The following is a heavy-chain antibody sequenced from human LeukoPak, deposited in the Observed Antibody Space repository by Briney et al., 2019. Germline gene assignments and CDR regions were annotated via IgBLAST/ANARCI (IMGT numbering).Heavy chain of an antibody. J-gene: IGHJ5*02. D-gene: IGHD2-2*01. CDR3: AREGYQLPVWWFDP. CDR2: INPSGGST. V-gene: IGHV1-46*01. CDR1: GYTFTIYY. Sequence: ASVTVSCRASGYTFTIYYTHWVRQAPGQGLEWMGIINPSGGSTSYAQKFQGRVTMTRDTSTSTVYMELSSLRSEDTAVYYCAREGYQLPVWWFDPWGQGTLVTVSS.